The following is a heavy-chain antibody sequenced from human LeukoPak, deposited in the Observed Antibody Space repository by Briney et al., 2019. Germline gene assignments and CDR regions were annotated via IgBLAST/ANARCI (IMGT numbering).Heavy chain of an antibody. CDR1: GYTFTGYY. J-gene: IGHJ5*02. D-gene: IGHD6-13*01. Sequence: ASVKVSCKASGYTFTGYYMHWVRQAPGQGLERMGWINPNSGGTNYAQKFQGWATMTRDTSISTAYMELSRLRSDDTAVYYCAREYSSSWYPRAASFDPWGQGTLVTVSS. CDR2: INPNSGGT. V-gene: IGHV1-2*04. CDR3: AREYSSSWYPRAASFDP.